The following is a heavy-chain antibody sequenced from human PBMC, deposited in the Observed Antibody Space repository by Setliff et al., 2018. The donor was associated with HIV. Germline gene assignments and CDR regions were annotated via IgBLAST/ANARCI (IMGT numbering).Heavy chain of an antibody. CDR1: GFTLSSTY. Sequence: GGSLRLSCAASGFTLSSTYMAWVRQAPGRGLEWVSTIYGSGDTYHADSVKGRFTLSRDTSKNTMYLQMNSLRREDTAVYYCARDLRSSHGSPNYFDYWGRGALV. V-gene: IGHV3-66*03. CDR2: IYGSGDT. J-gene: IGHJ4*02. D-gene: IGHD2-15*01. CDR3: ARDLRSSHGSPNYFDY.